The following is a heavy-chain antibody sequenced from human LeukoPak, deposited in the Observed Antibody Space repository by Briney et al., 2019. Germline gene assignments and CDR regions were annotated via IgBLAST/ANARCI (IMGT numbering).Heavy chain of an antibody. Sequence: GGSLRLSCAASGFTFSSYGMHWVRQAPGKGLEWVAFIRYDGSNKYYADSVKGRFTISRDNSKNTLYLQMNSLRAEDTAVYYCAHGAMYQLDYWGQGTLVTVSS. J-gene: IGHJ4*02. V-gene: IGHV3-30*02. CDR1: GFTFSSYG. CDR3: AHGAMYQLDY. D-gene: IGHD2-2*01. CDR2: IRYDGSNK.